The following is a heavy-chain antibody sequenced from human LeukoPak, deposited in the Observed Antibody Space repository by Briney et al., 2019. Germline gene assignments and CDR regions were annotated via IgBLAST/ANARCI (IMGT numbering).Heavy chain of an antibody. D-gene: IGHD3-3*01. Sequence: SETLSLTCTVSGGSISSGSYYSSWIRQPAGKGLEWIGRIYTSGSTNYNPSLKSRVTISVDTSKNQFSLKLSSVTAADTAVYYCARDNYDFWSGYTDYWGQGTLVTVSS. J-gene: IGHJ4*02. CDR3: ARDNYDFWSGYTDY. V-gene: IGHV4-61*02. CDR2: IYTSGST. CDR1: GGSISSGSYY.